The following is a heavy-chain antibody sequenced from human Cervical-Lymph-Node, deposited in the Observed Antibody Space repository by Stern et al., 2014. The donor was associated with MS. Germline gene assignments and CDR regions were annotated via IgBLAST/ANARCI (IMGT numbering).Heavy chain of an antibody. D-gene: IGHD4-23*01. Sequence: EMQLVESGGGLVKPGGSLRLSCAASGFTFSSYSMNWVRQAPGKGLEWVASISSCGSYICYADSLKGRFTISRDNAKNSLYLQMNSLRAEDTAVYYCARGRGGNYRYYFDYWGQGTLVTVSS. CDR3: ARGRGGNYRYYFDY. J-gene: IGHJ4*02. V-gene: IGHV3-21*01. CDR1: GFTFSSYS. CDR2: ISSCGSYI.